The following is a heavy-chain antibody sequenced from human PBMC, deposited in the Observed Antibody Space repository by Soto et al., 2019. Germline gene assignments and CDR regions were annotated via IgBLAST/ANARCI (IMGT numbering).Heavy chain of an antibody. D-gene: IGHD2-2*02. J-gene: IGHJ6*02. CDR3: ARDRKGYCSSTSCYTYGMDV. Sequence: QVQLQESGPGLVKPSGTLSLTCAVSGGSISSSNWWSWVRQPPGKGLEWIGEIYHSGSTNYNPSLKSRVTISEDKSKNQFSLKLSSVTPADTAVYYCARDRKGYCSSTSCYTYGMDVWGQGTTVTVSS. CDR1: GGSISSSNW. CDR2: IYHSGST. V-gene: IGHV4-4*02.